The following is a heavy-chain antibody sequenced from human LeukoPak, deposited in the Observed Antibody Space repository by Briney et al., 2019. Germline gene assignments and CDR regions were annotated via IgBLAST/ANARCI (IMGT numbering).Heavy chain of an antibody. CDR2: IYPGDSDT. V-gene: IGHV5-51*01. J-gene: IGHJ4*02. CDR1: GYSFTSYW. Sequence: GESLKISCKGSGYSFTSYWIGWVRQMPGKGLEWMGIIYPGDSDTRYSPSFQGQVTISADKSISTAYLQWSSLKASDTAMYYCARSLVEMATIEGSDYWGQGTLVTVSS. CDR3: ARSLVEMATIEGSDY. D-gene: IGHD5-24*01.